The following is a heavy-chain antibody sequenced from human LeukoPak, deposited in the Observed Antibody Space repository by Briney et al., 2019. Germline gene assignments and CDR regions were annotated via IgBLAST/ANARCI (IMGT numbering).Heavy chain of an antibody. CDR1: GYTFTSYD. V-gene: IGHV1-8*03. D-gene: IGHD3-22*01. CDR2: MNPNSGNT. J-gene: IGHJ4*02. Sequence: ASVKVSCKVSGYTFTSYDINWVRQATGQGLEWMGWMNPNSGNTDYAQKFQGRVTITRNTSISTAYMGLSSLRSDDTAVYYCARAGHRRYYYDNGYDYWGQGTLVTVSS. CDR3: ARAGHRRYYYDNGYDY.